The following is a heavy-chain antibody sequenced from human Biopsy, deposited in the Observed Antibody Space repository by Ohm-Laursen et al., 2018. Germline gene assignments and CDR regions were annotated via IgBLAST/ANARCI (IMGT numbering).Heavy chain of an antibody. V-gene: IGHV3-21*06. CDR2: ISASSSYI. CDR3: ATELLPPGVGGPWLDS. D-gene: IGHD3-16*01. CDR1: GFSVSSYD. Sequence: SLRLSCAASGFSVSSYDMNWVRQAPGKGLEWVSSISASSSYIHYADSVKGRFTVSRDNAKNSLYLQMNSLRAAETAIYYCATELLPPGVGGPWLDSWGQGTPVTVSS. J-gene: IGHJ5*01.